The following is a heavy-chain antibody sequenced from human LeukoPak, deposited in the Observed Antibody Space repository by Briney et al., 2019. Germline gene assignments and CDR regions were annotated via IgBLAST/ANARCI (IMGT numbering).Heavy chain of an antibody. V-gene: IGHV4-59*12. CDR2: IYYSGST. Sequence: SETLSLTCTVSGGSISSYYWSWIRQPPGKGLEWIGYIYYSGSTNYNPSLKSRVTISVDTSKNQFSLKLSSVTAADTAVYYCARLYRHSSGYFPRKYYFDYWGQGTLVTVSS. D-gene: IGHD3-22*01. CDR3: ARLYRHSSGYFPRKYYFDY. CDR1: GGSISSYY. J-gene: IGHJ4*02.